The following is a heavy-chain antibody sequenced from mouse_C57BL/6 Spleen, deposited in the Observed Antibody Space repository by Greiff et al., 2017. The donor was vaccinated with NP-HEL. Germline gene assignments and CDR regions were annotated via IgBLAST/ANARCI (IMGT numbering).Heavy chain of an antibody. CDR2: IYPGSGST. Sequence: QVQLQESGAELVKPGASVKMSCKASGYTFTSYWITWVKQRPGQGLEWIGDIYPGSGSTNYNEKFKSKATLTVDTSSSTAYMQLSSLTSEDSAVYYCARGLRLRAMDYWGQRTSVTVSS. CDR3: ARGLRLRAMDY. CDR1: GYTFTSYW. D-gene: IGHD3-2*02. V-gene: IGHV1-55*01. J-gene: IGHJ4*01.